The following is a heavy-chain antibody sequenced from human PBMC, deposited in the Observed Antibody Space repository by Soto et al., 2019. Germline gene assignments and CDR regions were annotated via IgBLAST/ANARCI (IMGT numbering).Heavy chain of an antibody. J-gene: IGHJ6*02. Sequence: AVGFLRLACAASGVSLISYSMKWVRQAPGKGLEWVSLIGESGTPTYYADSVKGRFTISRDNSGNTLFLEMYSLRAKDTAVYYCARYIPAVRDYGMHAWGQGTTVTISS. CDR1: GVSLISYS. D-gene: IGHD5-18*01. V-gene: IGHV3-23*01. CDR2: IGESGTPT. CDR3: ARYIPAVRDYGMHA.